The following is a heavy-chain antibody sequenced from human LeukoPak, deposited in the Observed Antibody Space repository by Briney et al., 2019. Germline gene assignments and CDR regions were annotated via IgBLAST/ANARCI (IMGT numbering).Heavy chain of an antibody. CDR3: ARGYGGSYPGTLDY. CDR2: INAGNGNT. CDR1: GYTFTSYA. J-gene: IGHJ4*02. V-gene: IGHV1-3*01. Sequence: GASVKVSCKASGYTFTSYAMHWVRQAPGQRLEWMGWINAGNGNTKYSQKFQGRVTITRDTSASTAYMELSSLRSEDTAVYYCARGYGGSYPGTLDYWGQGTLVTVSS. D-gene: IGHD1-26*01.